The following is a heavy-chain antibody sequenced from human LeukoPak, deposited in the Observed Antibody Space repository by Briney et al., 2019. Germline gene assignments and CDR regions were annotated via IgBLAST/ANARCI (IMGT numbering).Heavy chain of an antibody. CDR2: ISGSGGST. CDR3: ASTAFPATPTFDY. J-gene: IGHJ4*02. D-gene: IGHD2/OR15-2a*01. V-gene: IGHV3-23*01. Sequence: PGGSLRLSCAASGFTFSSCGMSWVRQAPGKGLEWVSTISGSGGSTYYADSVKGRFTISRDNSKNTLYLQMNSLRAEDTAVYYCASTAFPATPTFDYWGQGTLVTVSS. CDR1: GFTFSSCG.